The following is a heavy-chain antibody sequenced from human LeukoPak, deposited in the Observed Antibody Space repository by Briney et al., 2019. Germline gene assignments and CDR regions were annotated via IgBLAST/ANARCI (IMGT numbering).Heavy chain of an antibody. D-gene: IGHD3-22*01. CDR3: ARPYYYDSSGYYYAFDY. Sequence: PGRSLRLSCAASGYTFSSYAIHWVRQTPGKGLEWVAVISYDGSNQYYADSVKGRFTISRDNSNNTLYLQMNSLRAEDTAVYYCARPYYYDSSGYYYAFDYWGQGTLVTVSS. CDR2: ISYDGSNQ. J-gene: IGHJ4*02. V-gene: IGHV3-30-3*01. CDR1: GYTFSSYA.